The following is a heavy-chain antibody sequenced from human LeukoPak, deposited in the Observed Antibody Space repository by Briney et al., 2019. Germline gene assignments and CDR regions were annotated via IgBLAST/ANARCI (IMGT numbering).Heavy chain of an antibody. CDR3: AKTPDIVVVVAATLFDY. CDR2: ISGSGGGT. V-gene: IGHV3-23*01. J-gene: IGHJ4*02. D-gene: IGHD2-15*01. CDR1: GFTCSSYA. Sequence: PGGSLKLSCAASGFTCSSYAMSWVRQAPGKGLEWVSAISGSGGGTYYADSVKGRFTISRDNSKNTLYLQMNSLRAEDTAVYYCAKTPDIVVVVAATLFDYWGQGTLVTVSS.